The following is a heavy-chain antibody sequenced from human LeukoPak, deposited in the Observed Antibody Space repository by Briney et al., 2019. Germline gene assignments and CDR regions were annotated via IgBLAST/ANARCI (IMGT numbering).Heavy chain of an antibody. Sequence: GGSLRLSCAASGFTFSDYYMSWIRQAPGKGLEWVSAITGSGSGGITFYADSVKGRFTISRDNSKNTLYLQMSSLRAEDTAAYYCAKSSGYFGDYWGQGTLVTVSS. V-gene: IGHV3-23*01. CDR3: AKSSGYFGDY. CDR2: ITGSGSGGIT. CDR1: GFTFSDYY. J-gene: IGHJ4*02. D-gene: IGHD3-22*01.